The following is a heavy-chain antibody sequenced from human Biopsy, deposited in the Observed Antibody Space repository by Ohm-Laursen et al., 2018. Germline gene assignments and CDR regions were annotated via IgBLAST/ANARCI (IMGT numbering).Heavy chain of an antibody. CDR1: GASVKTSGYF. D-gene: IGHD1-14*01. CDR2: ISYNERT. Sequence: TLSFTCSVSGASVKTSGYFWARIRQRPGKGLEWIGYISYNERTHYNPSLTSRLAISFDTSNNRISLQLRSVSVADTAVYYCVREPKTGTAEAWYFDLWGRGSPVTVPS. CDR3: VREPKTGTAEAWYFDL. J-gene: IGHJ2*01. V-gene: IGHV4-31*03.